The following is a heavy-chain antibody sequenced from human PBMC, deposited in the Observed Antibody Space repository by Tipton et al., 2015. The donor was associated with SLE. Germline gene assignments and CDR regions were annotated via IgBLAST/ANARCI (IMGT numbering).Heavy chain of an antibody. Sequence: LRLSCTVSGGSISSGGYYWSWIRQHPGKGLEWIGYIYYSGSTYYNPSLKSRVTISVDTSKNQFSLKLSSVTAADTAVYYCARAGGGDSGWYGYWGQGTLVTVSS. CDR2: IYYSGST. D-gene: IGHD6-19*01. V-gene: IGHV4-31*02. CDR3: ARAGGGDSGWYGY. J-gene: IGHJ4*02. CDR1: GGSISSGGYY.